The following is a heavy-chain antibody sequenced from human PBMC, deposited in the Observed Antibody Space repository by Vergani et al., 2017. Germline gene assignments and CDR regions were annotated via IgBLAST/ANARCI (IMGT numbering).Heavy chain of an antibody. J-gene: IGHJ3*01. D-gene: IGHD2-2*01. Sequence: QLVESGGGWVQPGGSLRLSCVVSGFDFSSYIMNWVRQAPGKGLEWVSFVSTSTKSQSYAESVKGRFTISRDSAKNSLYLHMDSLRAEDTAVYYCAREDSSTSGRAFDFWGQGTKVTVSS. CDR3: AREDSSTSGRAFDF. V-gene: IGHV3-48*01. CDR2: VSTSTKSQ. CDR1: GFDFSSYI.